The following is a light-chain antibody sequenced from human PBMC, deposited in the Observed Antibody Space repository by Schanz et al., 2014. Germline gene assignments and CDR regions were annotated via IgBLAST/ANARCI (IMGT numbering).Light chain of an antibody. V-gene: IGLV2-11*01. Sequence: QSALTQPRSVSGSPGQSVTISCTGTSSDVGAYTYVSWYQQPPGKAPKLMIYDVTERPSGVPDRFSGSKSGNTASLTISGLQAEDEADYYCCSYAGSYTFAVFGGGTKLTLL. CDR1: SSDVGAYTY. CDR3: CSYAGSYTFAV. CDR2: DVT. J-gene: IGLJ3*02.